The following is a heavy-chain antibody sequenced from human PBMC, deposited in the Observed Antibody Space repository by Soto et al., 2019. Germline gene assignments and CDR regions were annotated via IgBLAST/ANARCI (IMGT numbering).Heavy chain of an antibody. V-gene: IGHV4-39*01. D-gene: IGHD2-2*02. CDR3: ARHRRDIVVVPAAINWFDP. CDR1: GGDVTSSRYY. J-gene: IGHJ5*02. CDR2: IYYSGST. Sequence: SETLSLTCTVSGGDVTSSRYYWAWIRQTPGKGLEWIATIYYSGSTYYNASLKSRVTISIDTSKNQFSLKLSSVTAADTAVYYCARHRRDIVVVPAAINWFDPWGQGTLVTVSS.